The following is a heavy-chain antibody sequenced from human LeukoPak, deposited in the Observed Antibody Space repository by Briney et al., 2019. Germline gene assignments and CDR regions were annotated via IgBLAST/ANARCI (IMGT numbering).Heavy chain of an antibody. CDR1: GFLLSCYT. J-gene: IGHJ3*02. CDR3: AKDWAKYYYDSSGYDADAFDI. Sequence: GGPLRLPCGVCGFLLSCYTMSGVRQAPGKGLEGVSAISGSGGSTYYADSVKGRFTISRDNSKNTLYLQMNSLRAEDTAVYYCAKDWAKYYYDSSGYDADAFDIWGQGTMVTVSS. V-gene: IGHV3-23*01. D-gene: IGHD3-22*01. CDR2: ISGSGGST.